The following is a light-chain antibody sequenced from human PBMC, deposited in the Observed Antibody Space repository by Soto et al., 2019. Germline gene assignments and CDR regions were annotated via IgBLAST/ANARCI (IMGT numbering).Light chain of an antibody. CDR2: EVS. J-gene: IGLJ1*01. CDR1: SSDVGAYNR. V-gene: IGLV2-14*01. Sequence: QSVLTQPASVSGSPGQSITISCTGTSSDVGAYNRVSWYQQHSGKAPKLMIYEVSNRPSGVSNRFSGSKSGNTASLTISGLQDEEEPDYHCLSYKTSSSYVFGTGTKVTV. CDR3: LSYKTSSSYV.